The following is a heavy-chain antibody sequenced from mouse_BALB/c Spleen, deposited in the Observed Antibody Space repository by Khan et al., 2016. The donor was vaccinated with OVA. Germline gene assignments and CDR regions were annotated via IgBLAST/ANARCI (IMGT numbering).Heavy chain of an antibody. D-gene: IGHD2-14*01. J-gene: IGHJ4*01. Sequence: EVELVESGPSLVKPSQTLSLTCSVTGDSITSGYWNWIRKFPGNKLEYMGYISYSGSTYYNPSLKSRISIPRDTSKNQNFLQLNSVTTEDTATYYCANRYVGAMDYWGQGTSVTVSS. CDR3: ANRYVGAMDY. CDR1: GDSITSGY. CDR2: ISYSGST. V-gene: IGHV3-8*02.